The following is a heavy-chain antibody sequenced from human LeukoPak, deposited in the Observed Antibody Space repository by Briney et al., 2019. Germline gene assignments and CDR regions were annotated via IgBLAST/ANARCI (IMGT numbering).Heavy chain of an antibody. V-gene: IGHV4-4*07. J-gene: IGHJ6*03. D-gene: IGHD5-12*01. Sequence: SETLSLTCTVSGGSISSYYWSWIRQPAGKGLEWIGRIYTSGSTNYNPSLKSRVTMSVDTSKNQFSLKLSSVTAADTAVYYCARDSAGYSGYPGHYYYYMDVWGKGTTVTISS. CDR2: IYTSGST. CDR1: GGSISSYY. CDR3: ARDSAGYSGYPGHYYYYMDV.